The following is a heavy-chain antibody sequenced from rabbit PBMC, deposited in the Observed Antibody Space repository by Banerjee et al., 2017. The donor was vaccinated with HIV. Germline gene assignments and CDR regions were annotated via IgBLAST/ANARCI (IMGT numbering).Heavy chain of an antibody. Sequence: QEQLVESGGGLGQPGGSLTLSCKASGFTIRSSYWICWVRQAPGKGLEWIGCIYTGSGITYYASWAKGRFTISKTSSTTVTLQMTSLTAADTATYFCARDGFGTGPDYDLWGPGTLVTVS. CDR1: GFTIRSSYW. CDR2: IYTGSGIT. J-gene: IGHJ4*01. D-gene: IGHD7-1*01. CDR3: ARDGFGTGPDYDL. V-gene: IGHV1S45*01.